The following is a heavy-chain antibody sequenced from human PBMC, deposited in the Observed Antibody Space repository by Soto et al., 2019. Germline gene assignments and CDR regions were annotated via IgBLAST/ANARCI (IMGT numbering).Heavy chain of an antibody. CDR1: GFSFSRYW. D-gene: IGHD3-3*01. V-gene: IGHV3-74*01. Sequence: EVQLVESGGGLVQPGGSLRLSCAASGFSFSRYWMHWVRQAPGKGLVWVSRINSDGSSTNYADSVKGRFTISRDNARNTLYLQMNSLRAEDTAVYYCARTKITNFGVVNHFDLWDQGTLVTVSS. CDR2: INSDGSST. J-gene: IGHJ4*02. CDR3: ARTKITNFGVVNHFDL.